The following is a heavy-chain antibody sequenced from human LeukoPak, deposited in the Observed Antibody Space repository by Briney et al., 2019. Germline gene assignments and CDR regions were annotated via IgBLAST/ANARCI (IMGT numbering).Heavy chain of an antibody. CDR1: GFTFSSYS. D-gene: IGHD2-2*01. CDR2: ISSSSSYI. J-gene: IGHJ4*02. CDR3: ARDLTSAVVPAAMVM. V-gene: IGHV3-21*01. Sequence: GGSLRLSCAASGFTFSSYSMNWVRQAPGKGLEWVSSISSSSSYIYYADSVKGRFTISRDNAKNSLYLQMNSLRAEDTAVYYCARDLTSAVVPAAMVMWGQGTLVTVSS.